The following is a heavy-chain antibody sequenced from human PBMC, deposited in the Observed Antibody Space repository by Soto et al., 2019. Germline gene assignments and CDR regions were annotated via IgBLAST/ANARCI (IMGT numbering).Heavy chain of an antibody. CDR1: GFTVSSNY. D-gene: IGHD3-10*01. J-gene: IGHJ6*03. CDR2: IYSGGST. CDR3: ARVWFGELPYYYYHMDV. Sequence: EVQLVESGGGLVQPGGSLRLSCAASGFTVSSNYMSWVRQAPGKGLALVSVIYSGGSTYYADSVKGRFTISRHNSKNTLYLQLNSLRAEDTAVYYGARVWFGELPYYYYHMDVWGKGTTVTVSS. V-gene: IGHV3-53*04.